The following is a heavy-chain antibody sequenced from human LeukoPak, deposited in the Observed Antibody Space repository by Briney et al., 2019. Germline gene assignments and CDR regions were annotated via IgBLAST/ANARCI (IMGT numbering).Heavy chain of an antibody. Sequence: GLRWVGGAPPRRRRRTRGNPPQNGTATHAQKPQGRVTMTKDTSTRTDYMELRSLRSDDTAVYYCARKTGDYYFDHWGQGTLVTVSS. J-gene: IGHJ4*02. V-gene: IGHV1-18*01. CDR1: G. CDR3: ARKTGDYYFDH. CDR2: NPPQNGTA. D-gene: IGHD7-27*01.